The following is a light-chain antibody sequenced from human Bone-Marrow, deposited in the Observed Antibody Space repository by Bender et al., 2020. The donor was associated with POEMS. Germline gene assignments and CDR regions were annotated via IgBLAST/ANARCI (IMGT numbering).Light chain of an antibody. CDR2: EGT. J-gene: IGLJ2*01. Sequence: QSALTQPAPVSGSPGQSITISCTGTSSDVGTYNLVSWYQQHPGKAPKLMIYEGTKRPSGVSNRFSGSKSGNTASLTISGLQAEDEAEYYCCSYAGSSTSVVFGGGTKLTFL. V-gene: IGLV2-23*01. CDR3: CSYAGSSTSVV. CDR1: SSDVGTYNL.